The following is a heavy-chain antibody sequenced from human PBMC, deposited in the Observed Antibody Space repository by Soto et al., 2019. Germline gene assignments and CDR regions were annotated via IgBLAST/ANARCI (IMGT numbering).Heavy chain of an antibody. D-gene: IGHD6-13*01. Sequence: ASVKVSCKASGYTFSDFSMHWVRQAPGQGLEWVGWMNPDTGGTNYAQKFQGWVTMTRDTSISTAYMELSRLRSDDTAVYYCARGGLIAAAVWFDPWGQGTLVTVSS. J-gene: IGHJ5*02. CDR2: MNPDTGGT. V-gene: IGHV1-2*04. CDR3: ARGGLIAAAVWFDP. CDR1: GYTFSDFS.